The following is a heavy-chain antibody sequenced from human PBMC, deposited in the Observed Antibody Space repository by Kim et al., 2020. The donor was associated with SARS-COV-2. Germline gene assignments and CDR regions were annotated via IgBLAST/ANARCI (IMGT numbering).Heavy chain of an antibody. V-gene: IGHV4-34*01. CDR1: GGSFGGYY. Sequence: SETLSLTCAVYGGSFGGYYWSWIRQPPGKGLEWIGEINHSGSTNYNPSLKSRVTISVDTSKNQFSLKLSSVTAADTAVYYCARVPIAVAGNAFDIWGQGTMVTVSS. CDR2: INHSGST. D-gene: IGHD6-19*01. CDR3: ARVPIAVAGNAFDI. J-gene: IGHJ3*02.